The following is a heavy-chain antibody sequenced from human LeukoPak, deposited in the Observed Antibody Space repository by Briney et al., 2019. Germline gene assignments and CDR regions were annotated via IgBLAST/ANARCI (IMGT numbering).Heavy chain of an antibody. Sequence: SETLSLTCTVSGGSISSSSYYWGWIRQPPGKGLEWIGSIYYSGSTYYNPSLKSRVTISVDTSKNQFSLKLSSVTAADTAVYYRARGQSSWYRSPSGWFDPWGQGTLVTVSS. CDR3: ARGQSSWYRSPSGWFDP. CDR2: IYYSGST. D-gene: IGHD6-13*01. CDR1: GGSISSSSYY. V-gene: IGHV4-39*07. J-gene: IGHJ5*02.